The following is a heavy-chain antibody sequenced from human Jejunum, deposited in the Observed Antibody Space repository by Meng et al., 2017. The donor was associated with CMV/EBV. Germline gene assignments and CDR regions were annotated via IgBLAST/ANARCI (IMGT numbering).Heavy chain of an antibody. Sequence: CTVSGGPISRSSYYWGWIRQPPGKGLEWIGSIYYSGSTYYNPSLKSRVTISVDTSKNQFSLKLSSVTAADTAVYYCARYVVFNWFDPWGQGTLVTVSS. CDR2: IYYSGST. CDR3: ARYVVFNWFDP. CDR1: GGPISRSSYY. J-gene: IGHJ5*02. D-gene: IGHD3-22*01. V-gene: IGHV4-39*01.